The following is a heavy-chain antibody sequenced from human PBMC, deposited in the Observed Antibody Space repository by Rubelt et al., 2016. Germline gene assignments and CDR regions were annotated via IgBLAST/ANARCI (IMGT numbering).Heavy chain of an antibody. CDR3: ARTGDSSSWQNIDY. Sequence: VRQAPGKGLEWVSSISSSSSYIYYADSVKGRFTISRDNAKNSLYLQMNGLRAEDTAVYYCARTGDSSSWQNIDYWGQGTLVTVSS. CDR2: ISSSSSYI. D-gene: IGHD6-13*01. J-gene: IGHJ4*02. V-gene: IGHV3-21*01.